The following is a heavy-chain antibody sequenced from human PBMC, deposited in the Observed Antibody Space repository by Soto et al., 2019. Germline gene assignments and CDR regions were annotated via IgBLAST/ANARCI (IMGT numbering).Heavy chain of an antibody. D-gene: IGHD5-12*01. CDR1: DSAISSAY. J-gene: IGHJ4*02. V-gene: IGHV4-59*03. Sequence: HSETLSVTCSECDSAISSAYWSWIRQPPGKGLEWIAYIDYSGSTHPNPSLKGRVTMSLDTSKNQFSLKLSSVTASDTAVYFCAKHSGYYDFDSSGQGTRVTVPQ. CDR2: IDYSGST. CDR3: AKHSGYYDFDS.